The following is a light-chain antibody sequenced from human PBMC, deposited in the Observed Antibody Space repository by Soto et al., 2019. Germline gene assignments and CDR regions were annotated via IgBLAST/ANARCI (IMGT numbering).Light chain of an antibody. V-gene: IGKV3-15*01. Sequence: EIVLTQSPSTLSVSTGERATLSCRASQSVSSDLSWYQQKPGQSPRLLIYGASTRATGIPARFSGSGSGTEFTLTISSLQSEDFAVYYCQQYNSLRTFGQGTKVDI. J-gene: IGKJ1*01. CDR1: QSVSSD. CDR2: GAS. CDR3: QQYNSLRT.